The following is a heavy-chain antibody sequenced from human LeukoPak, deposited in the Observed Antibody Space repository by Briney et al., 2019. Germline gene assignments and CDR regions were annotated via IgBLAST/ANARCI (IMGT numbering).Heavy chain of an antibody. CDR2: INPNSGGT. V-gene: IGHV1-2*02. Sequence: ASVKVSCKASGYTFTGYYMHWVRQAPGQGLEWMGWINPNSGGTNYAQKFQGRVTMTRDTSISTAYMELSRLRSDDRAVYYCARVDQLLSIYGMDVWGQGTTVTVSS. CDR1: GYTFTGYY. J-gene: IGHJ6*02. D-gene: IGHD2-2*01. CDR3: ARVDQLLSIYGMDV.